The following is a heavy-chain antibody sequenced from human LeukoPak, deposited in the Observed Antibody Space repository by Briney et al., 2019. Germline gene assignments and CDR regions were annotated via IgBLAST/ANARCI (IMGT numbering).Heavy chain of an antibody. CDR3: ARLTDTAMAMYYFDY. D-gene: IGHD5-18*01. CDR1: GGSFSGYY. V-gene: IGHV4-34*01. CDR2: IYYSGST. Sequence: SETLSLTCAVYGGSFSGYYWSWIRQPPGKGLEWIGSIYYSGSTYYNPSLKSRVTISVDTSKNQFSLKLSSVTAADTAVYYCARLTDTAMAMYYFDYWGQGTLVTVSS. J-gene: IGHJ4*02.